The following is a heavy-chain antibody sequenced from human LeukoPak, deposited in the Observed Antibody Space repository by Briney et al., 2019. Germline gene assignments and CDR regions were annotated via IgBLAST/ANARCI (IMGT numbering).Heavy chain of an antibody. J-gene: IGHJ4*02. CDR1: GFTVSSNY. CDR3: AGSLAYCGGDCRLGDY. D-gene: IGHD2-21*02. Sequence: GGSLRLSCAASGFTVSSNYMSWVRQAPGKGLEWVSLIYSVGSTYYADSVKGRFIISRDNSKNTLYLQMNNLRAEDTAVYYCAGSLAYCGGDCRLGDYWGQGTLVTVSS. CDR2: IYSVGST. V-gene: IGHV3-66*01.